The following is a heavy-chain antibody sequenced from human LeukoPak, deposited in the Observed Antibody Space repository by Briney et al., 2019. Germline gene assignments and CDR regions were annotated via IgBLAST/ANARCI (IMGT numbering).Heavy chain of an antibody. V-gene: IGHV5-51*01. D-gene: IGHD3-9*01. J-gene: IGHJ4*02. CDR1: GYSFTSYW. CDR3: ARRDYDILTGHYNYFDD. Sequence: GESLKISCKGSGYSFTSYWIGWVRQMPGKGLEWMGIIYPGDSDTRYSPSFQGQVTISADKSISTAYLQWSSLKASDTAMYYCARRDYDILTGHYNYFDDWGQGTLVTVSS. CDR2: IYPGDSDT.